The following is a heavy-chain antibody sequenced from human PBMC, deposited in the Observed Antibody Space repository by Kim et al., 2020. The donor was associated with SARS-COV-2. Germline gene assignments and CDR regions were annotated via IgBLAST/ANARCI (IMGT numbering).Heavy chain of an antibody. CDR3: AREVSSYDFWSGYY. J-gene: IGHJ4*02. CDR2: ISNRGSTI. Sequence: GGSLRLSCAASGFTFGSYEMNWVRQAPGKGLEWVSYISNRGSTIYYADSVKGRFTISRDNAKNSLYLQMNSLRAEDTAVYYCAREVSSYDFWSGYYWGQGTLVTVSS. D-gene: IGHD3-3*01. V-gene: IGHV3-48*03. CDR1: GFTFGSYE.